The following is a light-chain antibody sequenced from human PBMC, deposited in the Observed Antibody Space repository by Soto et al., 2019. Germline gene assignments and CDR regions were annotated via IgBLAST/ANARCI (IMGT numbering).Light chain of an antibody. J-gene: IGKJ3*01. Sequence: DIQLTQSPLSLSASVGDRVTISCRASQRLYSYLNWYQQKPGKAPKLLIYAASSLQSGVPSRFSGSGSGTDFTLTISSLQPEDFENYYCQQSYSTPLFTFGPGTKVDIK. V-gene: IGKV1-39*01. CDR1: QRLYSY. CDR3: QQSYSTPLFT. CDR2: AAS.